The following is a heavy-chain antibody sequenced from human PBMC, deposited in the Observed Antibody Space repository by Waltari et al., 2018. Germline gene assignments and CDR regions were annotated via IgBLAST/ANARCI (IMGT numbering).Heavy chain of an antibody. D-gene: IGHD5-12*01. CDR3: ARDDGYSGYDLYYFDY. J-gene: IGHJ4*02. Sequence: QVQLVESGGGVVQHGRYLRLSCAASGFTFRSYAMHWVRQAPGKGLEWVAVISYVGSNKYYADSVKGRFTISRDNSKNTLYLQMNSLRAEDTAVYYCARDDGYSGYDLYYFDYWGQGTLVTVSS. CDR2: ISYVGSNK. CDR1: GFTFRSYA. V-gene: IGHV3-30-3*01.